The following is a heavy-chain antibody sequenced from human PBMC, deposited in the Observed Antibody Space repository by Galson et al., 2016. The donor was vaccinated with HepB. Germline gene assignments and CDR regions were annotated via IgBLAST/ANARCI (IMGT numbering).Heavy chain of an antibody. Sequence: SVKVSCKASGYTFTDYYFMYWVRQAPGQGLEWIGQINPNTGDTNYAQKFQGRVTMTRDTSISTAYMDLTRLTDEDTAVYYCARDKGEAGGQHYFYMDVWGKGTTVTVSS. D-gene: IGHD2-8*02. CDR2: INPNTGDT. V-gene: IGHV1-2*06. CDR1: GYTFTDYYF. CDR3: ARDKGEAGGQHYFYMDV. J-gene: IGHJ6*03.